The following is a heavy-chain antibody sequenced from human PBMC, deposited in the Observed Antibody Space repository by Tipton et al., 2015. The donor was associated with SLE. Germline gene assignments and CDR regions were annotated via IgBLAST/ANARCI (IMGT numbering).Heavy chain of an antibody. V-gene: IGHV4-59*01. CDR3: ASSTSCYTYWYFDL. CDR1: GDSIRSYY. D-gene: IGHD2-2*01. Sequence: TLSLTCTVSGDSIRSYYWSWIRQPPGKGLEWIGYIYYSGSTNYNPSLKSRVTISVDTSKNQFSLKLSSVTAADTAVYYCASSTSCYTYWYFDLWGRGTLVTVSS. J-gene: IGHJ2*01. CDR2: IYYSGST.